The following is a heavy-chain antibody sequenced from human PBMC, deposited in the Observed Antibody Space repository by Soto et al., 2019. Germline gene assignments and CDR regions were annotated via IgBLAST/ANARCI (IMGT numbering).Heavy chain of an antibody. V-gene: IGHV3-7*01. CDR2: IKQDGSEK. J-gene: IGHJ6*03. Sequence: GGSLRLSCAASGFTFSSYWMSWVRQAPGKGLEWVANIKQDGSEKYYVDSVKGRFTISRDNAKNSLYLQMNSLRAEDTAVYYCARVKGHDFWSGYYTDYYYYMDVWGKGTTVTVSS. D-gene: IGHD3-3*01. CDR3: ARVKGHDFWSGYYTDYYYYMDV. CDR1: GFTFSSYW.